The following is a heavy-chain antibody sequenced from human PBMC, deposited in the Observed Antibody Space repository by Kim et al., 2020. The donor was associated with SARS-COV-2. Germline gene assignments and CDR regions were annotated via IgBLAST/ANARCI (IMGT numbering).Heavy chain of an antibody. CDR3: AKASDYGDYVPFDY. J-gene: IGHJ4*02. CDR2: IWYDGSNK. D-gene: IGHD4-17*01. Sequence: GGSLRLSCAASGFTFSSYGMHWVRQAPGKGLEWVAVIWYDGSNKYYADSVKGRFTISRDNSKNTLYLQMNSLRAEDTAVYYCAKASDYGDYVPFDYWGQGTLVTVSS. V-gene: IGHV3-33*06. CDR1: GFTFSSYG.